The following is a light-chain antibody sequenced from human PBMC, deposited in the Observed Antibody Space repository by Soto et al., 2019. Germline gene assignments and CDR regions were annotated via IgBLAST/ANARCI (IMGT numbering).Light chain of an antibody. Sequence: QSALTQPPSASGSPGQSVAISCTGTSSDVGGYNYVSWYQQHPGKAPKLIIYEVTKRPSGVPDRFSGSKSGNTASLTVSGLQAEDEADCYCTSYAGSNNLLFGGGTKLTVL. V-gene: IGLV2-8*01. J-gene: IGLJ2*01. CDR1: SSDVGGYNY. CDR3: TSYAGSNNLL. CDR2: EVT.